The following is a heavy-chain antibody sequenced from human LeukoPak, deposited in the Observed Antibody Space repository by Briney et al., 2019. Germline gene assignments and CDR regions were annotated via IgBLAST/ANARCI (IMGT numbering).Heavy chain of an antibody. CDR2: ISGSGGST. CDR3: VRDYASGSFNWFDP. CDR1: GFTFSSYG. V-gene: IGHV3-23*01. J-gene: IGHJ5*02. D-gene: IGHD3-10*01. Sequence: GGSLRLSCAASGFTFSSYGMSWVRQAPGKGLEWVSAISGSGGSTYYADSVKGRFTISRDNSKNTLYLQMNSLRAEDTAVYYCVRDYASGSFNWFDPWGQGTLVTVSS.